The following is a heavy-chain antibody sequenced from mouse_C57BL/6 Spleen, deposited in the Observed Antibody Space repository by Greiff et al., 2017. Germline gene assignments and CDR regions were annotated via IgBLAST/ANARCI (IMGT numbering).Heavy chain of an antibody. V-gene: IGHV5-6*01. CDR2: ISSGGSYT. J-gene: IGHJ3*01. Sequence: EVNVVESGGDLVMPGGSLKLSCAASGFTFSSYGMSWVRQTPDKRLAWVATISSGGSYTYYPDSVQGRFTISIDNAKNTRYLQMSSLKSEDTAMYYCARPITCTSGFAYWGQGTLVTVSA. CDR3: ARPITCTSGFAY. CDR1: GFTFSSYG. D-gene: IGHD1-3*01.